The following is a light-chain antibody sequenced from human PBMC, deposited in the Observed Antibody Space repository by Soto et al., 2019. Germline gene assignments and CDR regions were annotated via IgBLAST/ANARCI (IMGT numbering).Light chain of an antibody. CDR3: LQDYDYPRT. Sequence: ATQMTQSPSSLSASVGDRVTIACRASQGIRTELGWYQQKPGEAPKLLIYGASTLQSGVPSRFSGSGSGTDFTLTIGSLQPEDFAPYYCLQDYDYPRTFGQGTKVEMK. CDR1: QGIRTE. CDR2: GAS. V-gene: IGKV1-6*01. J-gene: IGKJ1*01.